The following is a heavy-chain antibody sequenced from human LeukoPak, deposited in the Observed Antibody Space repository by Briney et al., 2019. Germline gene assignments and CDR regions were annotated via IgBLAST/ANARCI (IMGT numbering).Heavy chain of an antibody. Sequence: ASVKVSCKASGYTFTSYGISWLRQAPGQGLEWMGWISAYNGNTNYAQKLQGRVTMTTDTSTSTAYMELSSLRSEDTAVYYCARGIAAASERAFDIWGQGTMVTVSS. CDR1: GYTFTSYG. D-gene: IGHD6-13*01. J-gene: IGHJ3*02. CDR2: ISAYNGNT. CDR3: ARGIAAASERAFDI. V-gene: IGHV1-18*01.